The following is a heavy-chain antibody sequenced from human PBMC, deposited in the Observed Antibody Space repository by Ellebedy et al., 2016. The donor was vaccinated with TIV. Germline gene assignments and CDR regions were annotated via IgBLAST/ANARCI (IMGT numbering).Heavy chain of an antibody. V-gene: IGHV5-51*01. D-gene: IGHD5-18*01. CDR1: GYRFTSYW. J-gene: IGHJ6*02. Sequence: PGGSLRLSCKGSGYRFTSYWIGWVRQMPGKGLEWMGSIYPGDSVTRYRPSFQGQVTISADKSISTAYLQWSSLKASDTAMYYCARYDGYSLSGMDVWGQGTTVTVSS. CDR2: IYPGDSVT. CDR3: ARYDGYSLSGMDV.